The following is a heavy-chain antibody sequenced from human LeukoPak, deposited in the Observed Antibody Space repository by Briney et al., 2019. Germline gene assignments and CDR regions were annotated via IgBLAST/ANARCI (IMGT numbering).Heavy chain of an antibody. D-gene: IGHD2-2*01. CDR1: GGSFSGYY. J-gene: IGHJ4*02. CDR2: FYYSGST. V-gene: IGHV4-39*01. CDR3: ASARAREYCSSTSCSNFDY. Sequence: SETLSLTFAVYGGSFSGYYWGWIRKPPGKGLEWNGSFYYSGSTYYNPSLKSRVTISVDTSKNQFSLKLSSVTAADTAVYYCASARAREYCSSTSCSNFDYWGQGTLVTVSS.